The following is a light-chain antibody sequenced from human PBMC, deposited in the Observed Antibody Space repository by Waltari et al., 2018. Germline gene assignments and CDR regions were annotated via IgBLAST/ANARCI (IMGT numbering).Light chain of an antibody. V-gene: IGLV3-19*01. CDR1: SPRTYY. J-gene: IGLJ2*01. CDR2: GNN. Sequence: SSGLTQDPAVSVALGQTVSITCQGDSPRTYYASWYQQKPGQAPVLVISGNNKWPSGIPNRFSASSSGSTASLTITGAQAEDEADYYCNSRDSSGNHLLFGGGTKLTVL. CDR3: NSRDSSGNHLL.